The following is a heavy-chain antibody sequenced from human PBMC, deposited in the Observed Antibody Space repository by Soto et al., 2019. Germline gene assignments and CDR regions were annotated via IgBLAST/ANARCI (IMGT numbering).Heavy chain of an antibody. Sequence: SETLSLTCSVSGGSVSSGGYSWSWIRQAPGKGLEWIGFISPSGRPAYNPSLESRVSISVDTSKNQISLELSSVTAADTAVYYCTRGVLAWGQGTLVTVSS. D-gene: IGHD2-8*01. V-gene: IGHV4-30-2*01. J-gene: IGHJ5*02. CDR2: ISPSGRP. CDR1: GGSVSSGGYS. CDR3: TRGVLA.